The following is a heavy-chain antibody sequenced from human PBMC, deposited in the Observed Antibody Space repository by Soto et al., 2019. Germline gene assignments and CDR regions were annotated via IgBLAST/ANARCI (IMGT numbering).Heavy chain of an antibody. CDR3: AKDRSTSEYQLLFNWFDP. CDR1: GFTFSSYS. J-gene: IGHJ5*02. CDR2: ISGSGGST. Sequence: GGSLRLSCAASGFTFSSYSISWVPQAPGKGLERVSAISGSGGSTYYADSVKGRFTISSDNSKNTLYLQMNSLRAEDTAVFYCAKDRSTSEYQLLFNWFDPWGQGTLVTVSS. D-gene: IGHD2-2*01. V-gene: IGHV3-23*01.